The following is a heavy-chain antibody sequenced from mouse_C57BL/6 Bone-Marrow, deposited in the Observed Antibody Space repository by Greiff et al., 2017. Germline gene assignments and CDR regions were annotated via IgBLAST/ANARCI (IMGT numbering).Heavy chain of an antibody. CDR2: IYPRSGNT. V-gene: IGHV1-81*01. D-gene: IGHD2-5*01. Sequence: QVQLQQSGAELARPGASVKLSCKASGYTFTSYGISWVKQRTGQGLEWIGEIYPRSGNTYYNEKFKGKATLTADKSSSTAYIELRRLTSEDSAVYFCARRYYRNHEEYYYAMDYWGQGTSVTVAS. J-gene: IGHJ4*01. CDR1: GYTFTSYG. CDR3: ARRYYRNHEEYYYAMDY.